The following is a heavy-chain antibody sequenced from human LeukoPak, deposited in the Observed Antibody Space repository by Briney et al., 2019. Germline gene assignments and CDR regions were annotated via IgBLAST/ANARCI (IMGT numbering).Heavy chain of an antibody. D-gene: IGHD2-15*01. V-gene: IGHV3-7*01. CDR1: GFTFSRYW. Sequence: GGSLRLSCATSGFTFSRYWMSWARQAPGKGLEWVSNIKQDGSEKNYVGSVRGRFTISRDNAKTSLYLQMNSLRAEDTAVYYCYCAVEDYWGQGTLVTVSS. CDR3: YCAVEDY. J-gene: IGHJ4*02. CDR2: IKQDGSEK.